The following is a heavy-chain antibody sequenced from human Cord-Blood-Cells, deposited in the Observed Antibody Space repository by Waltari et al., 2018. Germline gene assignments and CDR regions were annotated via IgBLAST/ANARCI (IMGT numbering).Heavy chain of an antibody. CDR2: IKSKTDGGTT. Sequence: EVQLVESGGGLVKPGGSLRLSCAASGFTFSNAWMSWVRQAPGKGLEWVGRIKSKTDGGTTDYAAPVKGSFTISREDSKNTLYLQMNSLKTEDTAVYYCTTAPTYYYDSSGYWDYWGQGTLVTVSS. D-gene: IGHD3-22*01. J-gene: IGHJ4*02. V-gene: IGHV3-15*01. CDR3: TTAPTYYYDSSGYWDY. CDR1: GFTFSNAW.